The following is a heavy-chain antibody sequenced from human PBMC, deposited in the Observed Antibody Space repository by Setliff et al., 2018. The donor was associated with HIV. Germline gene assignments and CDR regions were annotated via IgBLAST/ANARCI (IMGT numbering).Heavy chain of an antibody. V-gene: IGHV4-34*01. D-gene: IGHD3-10*01. CDR1: GGSLSGHY. Sequence: PSETLSLTCAVYGGSLSGHYWTWIRQPPGEGLEWIGEINHGGDTNYNPSLKSRVTISVGSSYNHFSLKLSSVTAADTGVYYCASRRGIEFYFDIWGQGTPVTVSS. CDR3: ASRRGIEFYFDI. CDR2: INHGGDT. J-gene: IGHJ4*02.